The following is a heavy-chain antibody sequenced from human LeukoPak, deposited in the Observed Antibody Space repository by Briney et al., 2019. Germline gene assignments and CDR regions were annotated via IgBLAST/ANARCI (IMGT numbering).Heavy chain of an antibody. V-gene: IGHV1-46*01. J-gene: IGHJ1*01. CDR3: ARVDSSSWYSEYFQH. CDR1: GYTFTSYY. CDR2: IHPPDGSA. D-gene: IGHD6-13*01. Sequence: ASVKVSCKASGYTFTSYYIHWVRQAPGQGLEWVGVIHPPDGSATYAQKFQGRITMTRDMSTTTVYMELSSLRSEDTAVYYCARVDSSSWYSEYFQHWGQGTLVTVSS.